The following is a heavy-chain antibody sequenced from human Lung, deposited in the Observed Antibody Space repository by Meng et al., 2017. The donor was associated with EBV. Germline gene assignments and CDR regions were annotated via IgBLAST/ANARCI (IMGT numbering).Heavy chain of an antibody. D-gene: IGHD3-10*01. CDR2: FVNNVDT. V-gene: IGHV1-18*01. CDR1: GYTFASYG. CDR3: ARGTPGRSYSDY. J-gene: IGHJ4*02. Sequence: QVHLLQPGAEGKKPGASVRVSCEASGYTFASYGISWLRQAPGQGLEWMGWFVNNVDTYSAQKFQGRVTMTTDTHTSTAFMELRSLRSDDTAVYYCARGTPGRSYSDYWGQGTLVTVSS.